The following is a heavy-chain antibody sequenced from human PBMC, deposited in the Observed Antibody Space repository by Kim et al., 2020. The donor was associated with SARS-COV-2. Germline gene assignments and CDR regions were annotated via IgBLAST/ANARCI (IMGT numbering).Heavy chain of an antibody. CDR2: INAGNGNT. Sequence: ASVKVSCKASGYTFTSYAMHWVRQAPGQRLEWMGWINAGNGNTKYSQKFQGRVTITRDTSASTAYMELSSLRSEDTAVYYCARSSSSWTDYWFDPWGQGTLVTVSS. J-gene: IGHJ5*02. CDR1: GYTFTSYA. D-gene: IGHD6-13*01. CDR3: ARSSSSWTDYWFDP. V-gene: IGHV1-3*01.